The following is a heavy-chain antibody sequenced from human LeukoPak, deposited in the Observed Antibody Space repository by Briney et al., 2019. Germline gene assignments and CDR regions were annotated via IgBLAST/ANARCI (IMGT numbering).Heavy chain of an antibody. CDR3: AREGSVTAFDI. D-gene: IGHD3-10*01. V-gene: IGHV4-31*03. Sequence: SETLSLTCTVSDGSLNSGDYFWNWIRQHPGKGLEWIGYIFYSGSTNYNPSLKSRVTILIDISNNQFSLNLSSVTAAYTAVHYCAREGSVTAFDIWGQGTMVTVSS. CDR2: IFYSGST. J-gene: IGHJ3*02. CDR1: DGSLNSGDYF.